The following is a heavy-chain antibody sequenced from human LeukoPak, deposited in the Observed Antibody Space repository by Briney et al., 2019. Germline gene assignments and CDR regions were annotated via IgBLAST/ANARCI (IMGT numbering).Heavy chain of an antibody. CDR3: ASVRTGTMDY. J-gene: IGHJ4*02. CDR1: GYTLTELS. Sequence: ASVKVSCKVSGYTLTELSMHWVRQAPGKGLEWMGGIIPIFGTANYAQKFQGRVTITADESTSTAYMELSSLRSEDTAVYYCASVRTGTMDYWGQGTLVTVSS. V-gene: IGHV1-69*13. D-gene: IGHD1/OR15-1a*01. CDR2: IIPIFGTA.